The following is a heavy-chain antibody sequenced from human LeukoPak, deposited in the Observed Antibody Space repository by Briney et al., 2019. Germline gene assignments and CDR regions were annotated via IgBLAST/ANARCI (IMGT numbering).Heavy chain of an antibody. V-gene: IGHV3-30*04. J-gene: IGHJ4*02. CDR1: GFTFSNYA. D-gene: IGHD5-12*01. CDR3: ARSAAAGRIVATFAY. CDR2: IPYNGINK. Sequence: GSLRLSCAASGFTFSNYAMHWVRQAPGKGLAWVAIIPYNGINKYYADSVKGRFTISQDNSKNTLYLHMNSLRAEDTAVYYCARSAAAGRIVATFAYWGQGTLVTVSS.